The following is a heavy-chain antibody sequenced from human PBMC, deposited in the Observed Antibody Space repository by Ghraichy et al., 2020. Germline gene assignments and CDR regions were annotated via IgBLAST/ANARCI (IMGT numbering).Heavy chain of an antibody. CDR3: TVSGITGTAVANAGGNYYYYYMDV. J-gene: IGHJ6*03. D-gene: IGHD1-7*01. CDR2: IRSKANSYAT. Sequence: GGSLRLSCAASGFTFSGSAMHWVRQASGKGLEWVGRIRSKANSYATAYAASVKGRFTISRDDSKNTAYLQMNSLKTEDTAVYYCTVSGITGTAVANAGGNYYYYYMDVWGKGTTVTVSS. V-gene: IGHV3-73*01. CDR1: GFTFSGSA.